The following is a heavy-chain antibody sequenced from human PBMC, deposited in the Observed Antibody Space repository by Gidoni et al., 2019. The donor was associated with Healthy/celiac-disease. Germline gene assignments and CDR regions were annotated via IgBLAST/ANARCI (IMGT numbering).Heavy chain of an antibody. Sequence: QVQLVESGGGVVQPGTSLRLPCAASVFTFSSYGMHWVRPAPGKGLDWVAVIWNDGSNKYYADSVKGRFTISRDNSKNTLYLQMNSLRAEDTAVYYCARDLSKWFEYFQHWGQGTLVTVSS. CDR2: IWNDGSNK. CDR1: VFTFSSYG. CDR3: ARDLSKWFEYFQH. J-gene: IGHJ1*01. V-gene: IGHV3-33*01. D-gene: IGHD2-8*01.